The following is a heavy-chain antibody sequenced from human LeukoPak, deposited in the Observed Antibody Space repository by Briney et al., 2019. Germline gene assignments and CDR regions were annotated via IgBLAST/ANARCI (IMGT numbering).Heavy chain of an antibody. V-gene: IGHV1-69*06. D-gene: IGHD3-3*01. CDR2: IIPIFGTA. Sequence: ASVKVSCKASGGTFSSYAISCVRQAPGQGLEWMGRIIPIFGTANYAQKFQGRVTITADKSTSTAYMELSSLRSEDTAVYYCARGNYDFWSGYGPNYYMDVWGKGTTVTVSS. CDR3: ARGNYDFWSGYGPNYYMDV. J-gene: IGHJ6*03. CDR1: GGTFSSYA.